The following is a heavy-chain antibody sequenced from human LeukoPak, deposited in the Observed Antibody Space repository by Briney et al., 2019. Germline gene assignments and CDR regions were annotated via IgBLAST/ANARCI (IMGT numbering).Heavy chain of an antibody. CDR1: GFTFSSYS. CDR2: ISSSGFT. V-gene: IGHV3-21*01. D-gene: IGHD5-12*01. CDR3: ARTGGYGSSNNWFEP. J-gene: IGHJ5*02. Sequence: GGSLRLSCAASGFTFSSYSMNCVCQAPGKGLQWVSSISSSGFTYYADSMKCRFTISRDDAKNSLYLQMNSLRVEDTAVYHCARTGGYGSSNNWFEPWGQGTLVTVSS.